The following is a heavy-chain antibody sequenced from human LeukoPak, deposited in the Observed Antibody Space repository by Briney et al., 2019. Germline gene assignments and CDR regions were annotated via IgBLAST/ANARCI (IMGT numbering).Heavy chain of an antibody. J-gene: IGHJ5*02. CDR1: GYTFTSYD. CDR3: ARVDPIPPDVVAEFDP. D-gene: IGHD1-14*01. Sequence: GASVKVSCKASGYTFTSYDINWVRQATGQGLEWMGWMNPNSGNTGYAQKFQGRVTMTRNTSISTAYMELSSLRSEDTAVYYRARVDPIPPDVVAEFDPWGQGTLVTVSS. CDR2: MNPNSGNT. V-gene: IGHV1-8*01.